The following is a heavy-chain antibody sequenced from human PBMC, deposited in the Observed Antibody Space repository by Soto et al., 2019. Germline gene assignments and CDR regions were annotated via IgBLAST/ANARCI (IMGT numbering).Heavy chain of an antibody. D-gene: IGHD3-10*02. Sequence: QVQLQQWGAGLLKPSETLSLTCAVHGDSFNGFYWSWIRQPPGKGLEWIGEINPSGSTNYNPSLNGRVTLSVNTSKIQFSRKLSSVTAADTAVYYCARVRLGPSVRGVNWVDPWGQVTLVTVSS. CDR3: ARVRLGPSVRGVNWVDP. V-gene: IGHV4-34*01. CDR1: GDSFNGFY. CDR2: INPSGST. J-gene: IGHJ5*02.